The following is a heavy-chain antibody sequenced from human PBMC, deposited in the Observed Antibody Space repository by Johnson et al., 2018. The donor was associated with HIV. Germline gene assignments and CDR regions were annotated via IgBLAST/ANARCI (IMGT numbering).Heavy chain of an antibody. CDR3: ASAGRNFWSGYDAFDI. J-gene: IGHJ3*02. CDR1: VFTFSSYG. V-gene: IGHV3-NL1*01. Sequence: QMQLVESGGGVVRPGGSLRLSCPASVFTFSSYGMHWVRQAPGKGLAWVSAVSAGGDNTYYADSVEGRFTISRDNSKNTLYLQMNSLRAEDTAVYYCASAGRNFWSGYDAFDIWGQGTMVTVSS. D-gene: IGHD3-3*01. CDR2: VSAGGDNT.